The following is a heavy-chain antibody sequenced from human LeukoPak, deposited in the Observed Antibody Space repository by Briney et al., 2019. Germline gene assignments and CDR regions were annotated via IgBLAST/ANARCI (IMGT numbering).Heavy chain of an antibody. CDR2: IKSKTDGGTT. J-gene: IGHJ4*02. V-gene: IGHV3-15*01. CDR1: GFTFSNAW. D-gene: IGHD4-17*01. Sequence: GGSLRLSCAASGFTFSNAWMSWVRQAPGKGLEWVGRIKSKTDGGTTDYAAPVKGRFTISRDDSKNTLYLQMNSLKTEDTAVYYCTTVYGGKSPAVDYWGQGTLVTVSS. CDR3: TTVYGGKSPAVDY.